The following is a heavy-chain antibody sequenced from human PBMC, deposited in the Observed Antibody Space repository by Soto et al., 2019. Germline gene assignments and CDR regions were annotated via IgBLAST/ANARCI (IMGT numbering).Heavy chain of an antibody. CDR2: FDPEDGET. CDR3: ATVAGRIFVIGYSSSWYFDY. CDR1: GSTLTELS. Sequence: GSVKVSCKVSGSTLTELSMHWVRQAPGKGLEWMGGFDPEDGETIYAQKFQGRVTMTEDTSTDTAYMELSSLRSEDTAVYYCATVAGRIFVIGYSSSWYFDYWGQGTLVTVSS. V-gene: IGHV1-24*01. J-gene: IGHJ4*02. D-gene: IGHD6-13*01.